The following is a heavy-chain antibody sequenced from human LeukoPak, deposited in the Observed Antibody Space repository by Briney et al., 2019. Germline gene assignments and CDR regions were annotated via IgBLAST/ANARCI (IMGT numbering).Heavy chain of an antibody. Sequence: GGSLRLSCAASGFPFAPFWMTWVRQAPGKGPEFVATMNRHGSEVAYGNSVRGRFTISRDNAKNSLYLQMYSLRAEDTAVYYCARGIDEWLYLNYWGQGALVTVSS. V-gene: IGHV3-7*04. D-gene: IGHD3-3*01. CDR3: ARGIDEWLYLNY. CDR2: MNRHGSEV. CDR1: GFPFAPFW. J-gene: IGHJ4*02.